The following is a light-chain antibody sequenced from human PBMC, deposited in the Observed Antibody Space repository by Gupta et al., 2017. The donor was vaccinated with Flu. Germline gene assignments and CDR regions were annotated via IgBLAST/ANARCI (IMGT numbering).Light chain of an antibody. CDR2: RNN. Sequence: QSVLTQPPSASGTPGQRVTISFSGSSSNIGSSYVYWYQQLPGTAPKLLIYRNNQRPSGVPDRFSGSKSGTSASLAISGLRSEDEADYYCAAWDDSLSGHVVFGGGTKLTVL. CDR3: AAWDDSLSGHVV. CDR1: SSNIGSSY. V-gene: IGLV1-47*01. J-gene: IGLJ2*01.